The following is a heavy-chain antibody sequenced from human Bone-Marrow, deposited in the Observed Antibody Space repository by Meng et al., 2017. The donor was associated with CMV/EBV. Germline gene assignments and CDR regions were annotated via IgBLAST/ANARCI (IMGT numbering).Heavy chain of an antibody. Sequence: GESLKISCAASGFTFSSYAMHWVRQAPGKGLEWVAVISYDGSNKYYADSVKGRFTISRDNSKNTLYLQMNSLRAEDTAVYYCARDSMEWELLGAGYWGQGPLVTVSS. CDR1: GFTFSSYA. CDR3: ARDSMEWELLGAGY. V-gene: IGHV3-30-3*01. J-gene: IGHJ4*02. D-gene: IGHD1-26*01. CDR2: ISYDGSNK.